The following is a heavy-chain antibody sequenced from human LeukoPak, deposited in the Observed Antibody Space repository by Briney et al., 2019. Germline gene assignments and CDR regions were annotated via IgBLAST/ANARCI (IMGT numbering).Heavy chain of an antibody. J-gene: IGHJ4*02. D-gene: IGHD5-12*01. V-gene: IGHV4-30-2*01. CDR2: IYHSGST. CDR1: GGSISSGGYS. Sequence: SETLSLTCAVSGGSISSGGYSWSWIRQPPGKGLEWIGYIYHSGSTYYNPSLKSRVTISVDRSKNQFSLKLSSVTAADTAVYYCARESGMGYSGYDSGFDCWGQGTLVTVSS. CDR3: ARESGMGYSGYDSGFDC.